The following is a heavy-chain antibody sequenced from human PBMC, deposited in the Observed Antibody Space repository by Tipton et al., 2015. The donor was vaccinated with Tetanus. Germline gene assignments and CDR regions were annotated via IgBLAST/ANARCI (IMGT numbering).Heavy chain of an antibody. CDR2: TYYRSKWYN. Sequence: GLVKPSQTLSLTCATSGDSVSSNSAAWNWIRQSPSRGLEWLGRTYYRSKWYNDYAVSVKSRITINPDTSKNQFSLQLNSVTPEDTAVYYCARDRQQLVRDGGYAFDIWGQGTMVTVSS. CDR1: GDSVSSNSAA. V-gene: IGHV6-1*01. CDR3: ARDRQQLVRDGGYAFDI. J-gene: IGHJ3*02. D-gene: IGHD6-13*01.